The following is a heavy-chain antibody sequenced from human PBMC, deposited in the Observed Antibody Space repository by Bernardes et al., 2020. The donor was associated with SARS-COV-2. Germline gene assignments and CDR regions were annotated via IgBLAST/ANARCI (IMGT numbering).Heavy chain of an antibody. Sequence: LKVFCASSGFTFSSYAMSWVQKAPGKGLEWVSAISGSGGSTYYADSVKGRFTISRDNSKNTLYLQMNSLRAEDTAVYYCAKQDSGSSGWFDPWGQGTLVTVSS. D-gene: IGHD1-26*01. V-gene: IGHV3-23*01. CDR1: GFTFSSYA. CDR2: ISGSGGST. J-gene: IGHJ5*02. CDR3: AKQDSGSSGWFDP.